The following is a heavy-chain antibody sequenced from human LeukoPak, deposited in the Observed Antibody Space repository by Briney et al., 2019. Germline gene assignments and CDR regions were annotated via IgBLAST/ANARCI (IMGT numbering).Heavy chain of an antibody. CDR3: ATGGSYYEAGIGFSHDY. Sequence: RPGGSLRLSCAASGFTFSSYAMHWVRQAPGKGLEWVAVISYDGSNKYYADSVKGRFTISRDNSKNTLYLQMNSLRAEDTAVYYCATGGSYYEAGIGFSHDYWGQGTLVTVSS. CDR1: GFTFSSYA. J-gene: IGHJ4*02. CDR2: ISYDGSNK. V-gene: IGHV3-30-3*01. D-gene: IGHD1-26*01.